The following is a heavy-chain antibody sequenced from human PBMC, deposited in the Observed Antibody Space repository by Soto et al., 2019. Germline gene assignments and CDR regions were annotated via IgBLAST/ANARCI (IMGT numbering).Heavy chain of an antibody. CDR3: ARGLTYSRDWFRNWFAP. D-gene: IGHD3-9*01. Sequence: QITLKESGPTLVKPTQTLTLICSVSGFSVTTSGVAVGWIRQPPGKALEWLAVIYWDDDKMYNSSLRSRLTITKDASKNQVVLTMTNVDPVDTATYYCARGLTYSRDWFRNWFAPWGQGTLVTVSS. CDR1: GFSVTTSGVA. CDR2: IYWDDDK. J-gene: IGHJ5*02. V-gene: IGHV2-5*02.